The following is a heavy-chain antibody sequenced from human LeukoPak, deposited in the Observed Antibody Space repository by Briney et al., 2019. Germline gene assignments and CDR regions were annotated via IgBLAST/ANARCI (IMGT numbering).Heavy chain of an antibody. Sequence: ASVKVSCKASGYTFTGYYMHWVRQAPGQGLECMGWINPNSGGTNYAQKFQGRVTMTRDTSISSAYMELSRLRSDDTAVYYCARGGLGTHAFDIWGQGTMVTVSS. D-gene: IGHD1-26*01. J-gene: IGHJ3*02. CDR2: INPNSGGT. V-gene: IGHV1-2*02. CDR1: GYTFTGYY. CDR3: ARGGLGTHAFDI.